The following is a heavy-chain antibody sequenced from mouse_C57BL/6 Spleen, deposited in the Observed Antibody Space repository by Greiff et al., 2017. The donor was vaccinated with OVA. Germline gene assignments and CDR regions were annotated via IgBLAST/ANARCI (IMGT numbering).Heavy chain of an antibody. CDR2: IYPGDGDT. CDR1: GYAFSSYW. Sequence: QVQLKQSGAELVKPGASVKISCKASGYAFSSYWMNWVKQRPGKGLEWIGQIYPGDGDTNYNGKFKGKATLTADKSSSTAYMQLSSLTSEDSAVYFCARSVTTVVAKGYYFDYWGQGTTLTVSS. D-gene: IGHD1-1*01. J-gene: IGHJ2*01. V-gene: IGHV1-80*01. CDR3: ARSVTTVVAKGYYFDY.